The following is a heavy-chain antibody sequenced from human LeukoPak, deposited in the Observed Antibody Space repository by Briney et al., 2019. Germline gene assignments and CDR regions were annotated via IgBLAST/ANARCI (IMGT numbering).Heavy chain of an antibody. CDR3: ARDAYYGSGRTFDY. Sequence: SETLSLTCTVSGGSISSYSWSWIRQPPGKGLEWIGYIYNSGRTNYNPSLKSRVTISVDTSKNQFSLQLSSVTAADTAVYYCARDAYYGSGRTFDYWGQGTLVTVSS. D-gene: IGHD3-10*01. J-gene: IGHJ4*02. CDR1: GGSISSYS. CDR2: IYNSGRT. V-gene: IGHV4-59*01.